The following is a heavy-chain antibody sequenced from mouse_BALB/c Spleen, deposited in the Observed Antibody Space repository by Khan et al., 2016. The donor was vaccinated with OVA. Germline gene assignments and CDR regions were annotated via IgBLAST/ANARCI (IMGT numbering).Heavy chain of an antibody. J-gene: IGHJ3*01. CDR3: ASHLTGSFDY. CDR1: GFTFSSYS. D-gene: IGHD4-1*01. CDR2: ISSGGDYT. Sequence: EVELVESGGDLVKPGGSLKLSCAASGFTFSSYSMSWVRQTPDKRLEWVASISSGGDYTYFPDSVKGRFTISRDNADNALYLQMSSLRSEDTARYFCASHLTGSFDYWGQGTLVTVSA. V-gene: IGHV5-6*01.